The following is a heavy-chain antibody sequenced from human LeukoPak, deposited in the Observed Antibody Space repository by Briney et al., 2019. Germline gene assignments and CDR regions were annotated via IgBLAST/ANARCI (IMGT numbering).Heavy chain of an antibody. CDR3: ARAHYDSSGYYSSYFDY. D-gene: IGHD3-22*01. CDR2: IYTSGST. CDR1: GGSISSYY. V-gene: IGHV4-4*07. J-gene: IGHJ4*02. Sequence: PSETLSLTCTVSGGSISSYYWSWLRQPAGKGLEWIGRIYTSGSTNYNPSLKSRVTMSVDTSKNQFSLKLSSVTAADTAVYYCARAHYDSSGYYSSYFDYWGQGTLVTVSS.